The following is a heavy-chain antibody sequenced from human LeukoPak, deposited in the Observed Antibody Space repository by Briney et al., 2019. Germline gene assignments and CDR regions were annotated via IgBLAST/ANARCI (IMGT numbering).Heavy chain of an antibody. CDR3: ARLDTAMVTFDY. D-gene: IGHD5-18*01. CDR2: IYYSGST. J-gene: IGHJ4*02. V-gene: IGHV4-59*01. Sequence: PSETLSLICTVSGGSISSYYWSWIRQPPGKGLEWIGYIYYSGSTNYNPSLKSRVSISVDTSKNQFSLKLSSVTAADTAVYYCARLDTAMVTFDYWGQGTLVTVSS. CDR1: GGSISSYY.